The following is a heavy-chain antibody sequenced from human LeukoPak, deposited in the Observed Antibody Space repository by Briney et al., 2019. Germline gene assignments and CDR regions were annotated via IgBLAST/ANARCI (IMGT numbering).Heavy chain of an antibody. CDR1: GGSFSGYY. V-gene: IGHV4-34*01. CDR3: ARVGPTRLLWFGLTRGYFDY. Sequence: SETLSLTCAVYGGSFSGYYWSWIRQPPGKGLEWIGEINHSGSTNYNPSLKSRVTISVDTSKNQFSLKLSSVTAADTAVYYCARVGPTRLLWFGLTRGYFDYWGQGTLVTVSS. CDR2: INHSGST. D-gene: IGHD3-10*01. J-gene: IGHJ4*02.